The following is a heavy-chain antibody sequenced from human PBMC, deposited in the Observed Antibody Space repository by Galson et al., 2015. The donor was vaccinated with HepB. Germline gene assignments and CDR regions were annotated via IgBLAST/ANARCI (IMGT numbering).Heavy chain of an antibody. J-gene: IGHJ4*02. D-gene: IGHD6-19*01. V-gene: IGHV3-66*01. CDR2: IYSGGST. CDR3: ASRSGWAANDY. Sequence: SLRLSFAASGFTVSTHCMCWVRQAPGKGLEGVSLIYSGGSTFYADSVKGRFTISRDNSKNTLYLQMNSLRVEDTAVYYCASRSGWAANDYWGQGTLVTVSS. CDR1: GFTVSTHC.